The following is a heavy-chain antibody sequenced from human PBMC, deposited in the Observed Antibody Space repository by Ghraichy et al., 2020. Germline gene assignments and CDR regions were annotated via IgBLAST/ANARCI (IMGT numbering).Heavy chain of an antibody. J-gene: IGHJ4*02. CDR2: IYYSGST. CDR1: GGSISSSSYY. V-gene: IGHV4-39*01. CDR3: ARHRFPWSHLVPFEY. D-gene: IGHD2-2*01. Sequence: SETLSLTCTVSGGSISSSSYYWGWIRQPPGKGLEWIGSIYYSGSTYYNPSLKSRVTISVDTSKNQFSLKLSSVTAADTAVYYCARHRFPWSHLVPFEYWGQGTLVTVSS.